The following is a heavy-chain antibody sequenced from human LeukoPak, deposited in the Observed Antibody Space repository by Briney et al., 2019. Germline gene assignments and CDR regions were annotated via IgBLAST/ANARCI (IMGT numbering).Heavy chain of an antibody. V-gene: IGHV3-23*01. D-gene: IGHD2-2*01. CDR1: GFIVSSNY. CDR2: ISGSGGST. CDR3: AKETYCSSTSCPNWFDP. Sequence: GSLRLSCAASGFIVSSNYMSWVRQAPGKGLKWVSVISGSGGSTYYADSVKGRFTISRDNSKNTLYLQMNSLRAEDTAVYYCAKETYCSSTSCPNWFDPWGQGTLVTVSS. J-gene: IGHJ5*02.